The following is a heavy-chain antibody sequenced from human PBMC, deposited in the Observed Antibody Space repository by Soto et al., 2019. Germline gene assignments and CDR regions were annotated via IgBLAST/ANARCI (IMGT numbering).Heavy chain of an antibody. Sequence: QVQLVESGGGVVQPGRSLRLSCAVSGFIFKNYALNWVRQARGKGLEWVASITRDGYNKYYADSVKGRFTISRDNSKNTLSLQMTALRVEDSSVYYCTKSSGGSSSVGMDYWGPGTLVTVSS. CDR1: GFIFKNYA. CDR2: ITRDGYNK. D-gene: IGHD6-6*01. V-gene: IGHV3-30*04. J-gene: IGHJ4*02. CDR3: TKSSGGSSSVGMDY.